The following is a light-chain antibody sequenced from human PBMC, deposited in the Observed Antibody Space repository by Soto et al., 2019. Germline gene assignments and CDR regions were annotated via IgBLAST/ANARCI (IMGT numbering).Light chain of an antibody. V-gene: IGKV1-17*01. J-gene: IGKJ5*01. CDR1: QAIRND. CDR3: LQHNSYPIT. Sequence: DIQMTQSPSSLSASVGDIVTITFRASQAIRNDLAWYQQKPGRAPKRLIYGSSTLQSGVPSRFSGSGSGTEFTLTISSLQPEDFATYYCLQHNSYPITFGQGTRLEIK. CDR2: GSS.